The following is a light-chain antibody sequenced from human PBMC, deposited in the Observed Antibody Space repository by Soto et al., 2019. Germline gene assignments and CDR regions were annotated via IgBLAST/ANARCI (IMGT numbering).Light chain of an antibody. J-gene: IGKJ1*01. V-gene: IGKV3-15*01. CDR1: QSVSSY. Sequence: NVVTKSPAALSLSKGERATLSCRASQSVSSYLAWYQQKPGQAPRLLIYGASTRATGIPARFSGSGSGTEFTLTICSLQSEDFAVYYCQHYNIWPPPFAQGTKVDIK. CDR3: QHYNIWPPP. CDR2: GAS.